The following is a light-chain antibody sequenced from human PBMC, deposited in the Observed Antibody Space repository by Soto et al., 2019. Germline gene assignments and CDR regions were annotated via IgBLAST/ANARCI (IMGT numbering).Light chain of an antibody. V-gene: IGKV1-39*01. CDR1: QSISRY. Sequence: DIQMTQSPSSLSASVGDRVTITCRASQSISRYLNWYQQKPGKAPKLLIYTTSSLQSGVPSRFSGSGSGTDFTLTISSLHPEDFATYYCQQTYSNWTFGQGTKVDI. J-gene: IGKJ1*01. CDR2: TTS. CDR3: QQTYSNWT.